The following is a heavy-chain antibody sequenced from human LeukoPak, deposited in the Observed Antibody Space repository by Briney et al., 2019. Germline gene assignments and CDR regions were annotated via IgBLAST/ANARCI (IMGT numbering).Heavy chain of an antibody. D-gene: IGHD7-27*01. V-gene: IGHV1-8*02. CDR1: EYTFTNYD. J-gene: IGHJ4*02. CDR2: MSPNSGDT. Sequence: ASVKVSCMASEYTFTNYDINWVRQATGQGLEWMGWMSPNSGDTGYARKFQGRVTMTRNTYKTTAYMELTSLRSEDTAVYCCARSPPNWGFDYWGQGTLVTISS. CDR3: ARSPPNWGFDY.